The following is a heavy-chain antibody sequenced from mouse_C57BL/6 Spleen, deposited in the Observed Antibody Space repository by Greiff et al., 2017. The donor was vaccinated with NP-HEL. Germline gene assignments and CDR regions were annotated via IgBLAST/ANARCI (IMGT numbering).Heavy chain of an antibody. Sequence: VQLQQSGPELVKPGASVKISCKASGYAFSSSWMNWVKQRPGKGLEWIGRIYPGDGDTNYNGKFKGKATLTADKSSSTAYMQLSSLTSEDSAVYFCARSLRWEYFDYGGQGTTLTVSS. CDR1: GYAFSSSW. J-gene: IGHJ2*01. D-gene: IGHD2-3*01. CDR3: ARSLRWEYFDY. V-gene: IGHV1-82*01. CDR2: IYPGDGDT.